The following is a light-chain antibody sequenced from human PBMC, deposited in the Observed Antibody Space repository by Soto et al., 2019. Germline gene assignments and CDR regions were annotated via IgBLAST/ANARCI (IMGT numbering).Light chain of an antibody. V-gene: IGKV3D-15*01. CDR1: QSIRTD. CDR2: DAS. CDR3: QQYTNWPPWT. Sequence: DIVMTQSPATLSVSPGERATLSCRASQSIRTDLAWYQRKSGQGPRLLIYDASTRATGIPARFSGSGSGTEFTLTISSLQSEDFAVYYCQQYTNWPPWTFGQGTKVDIK. J-gene: IGKJ1*01.